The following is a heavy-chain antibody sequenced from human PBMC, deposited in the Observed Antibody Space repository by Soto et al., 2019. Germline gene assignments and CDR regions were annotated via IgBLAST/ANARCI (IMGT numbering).Heavy chain of an antibody. J-gene: IGHJ4*02. D-gene: IGHD2-15*01. CDR3: TRRGYCSGGSCPLGFDY. CDR2: INPSDGGT. V-gene: IGHV1-46*03. Sequence: ASVKVSCKASGNTFTTYYVHWVRQAPGQGLEWMGVINPSDGGTSYAQKFQGRVTITRDTSTSTVYMELSSLRSEDTAMYYCTRRGYCSGGSCPLGFDYWGQGTLVTVSS. CDR1: GNTFTTYY.